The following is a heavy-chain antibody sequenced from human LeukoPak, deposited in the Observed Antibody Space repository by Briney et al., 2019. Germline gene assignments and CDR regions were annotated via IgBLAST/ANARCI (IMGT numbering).Heavy chain of an antibody. CDR1: GFTFSSYA. CDR2: ISVGGRT. D-gene: IGHD2-21*02. CDR3: AKDHKTAYRFDY. J-gene: IGHJ4*02. V-gene: IGHV3-23*01. Sequence: GGSLRLSCPASGFTFSSYAMNWVRQAPGKGLEWVSSISVGGRTYYADSVKGRFTISRDISKHTLDLQMNSMRAEDTAVYYCAKDHKTAYRFDYWGQGTLVTVSS.